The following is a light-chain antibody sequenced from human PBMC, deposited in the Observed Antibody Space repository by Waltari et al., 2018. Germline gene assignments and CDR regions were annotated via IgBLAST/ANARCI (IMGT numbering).Light chain of an antibody. CDR1: VLPKND. CDR3: FSAADNNLWV. V-gene: IGLV3-27*01. Sequence: SSELTQPSSVSVSPGQTARITCSGDVLPKNDVHGFHQKPGQAPLLVIYRDIQRPSGIPERFSGSTSGTTVTLTISGAQIEDEADYYCFSAADNNLWVFGGGTKLTVL. J-gene: IGLJ3*02. CDR2: RDI.